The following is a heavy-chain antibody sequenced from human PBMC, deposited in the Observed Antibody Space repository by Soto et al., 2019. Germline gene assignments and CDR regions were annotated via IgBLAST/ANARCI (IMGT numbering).Heavy chain of an antibody. CDR3: GRSHPHYDINGYREYFQY. D-gene: IGHD3-22*01. V-gene: IGHV4-59*01. CDR1: GGSISGFY. CDR2: IYYSGST. J-gene: IGHJ1*01. Sequence: SETLSLTCTVSGGSISGFYWSWIRQPPGEGLEWIGYIYYSGSTHYNPSLKSRLTISLDTSKNQFSLKLTSVTAADTAVYYCGRSHPHYDINGYREYFQYWSPGTLGTVSS.